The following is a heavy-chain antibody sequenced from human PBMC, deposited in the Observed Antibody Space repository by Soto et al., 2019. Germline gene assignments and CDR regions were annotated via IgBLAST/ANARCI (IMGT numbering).Heavy chain of an antibody. Sequence: EVQLLESGGGLVQPGGSLRLPCAASGFTFSSYAMSWVRQAPGKGLEWVSAISGSGGTTYYADSVKGRFSISRDNSKNTLYLQMNSLRAEDTAVYYCAQGRTSVGIHYYFDYWGQGTLVTVSS. CDR2: ISGSGGTT. CDR3: AQGRTSVGIHYYFDY. CDR1: GFTFSSYA. V-gene: IGHV3-23*01. D-gene: IGHD5-18*01. J-gene: IGHJ4*02.